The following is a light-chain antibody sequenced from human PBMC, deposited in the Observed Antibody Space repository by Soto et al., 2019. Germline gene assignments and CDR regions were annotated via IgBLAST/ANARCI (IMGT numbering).Light chain of an antibody. Sequence: QSALTQPAAVSGSTGQSITISCTGTSRDVGGYNSVSWYQQHPGKAPKLMIYDVNNRPSGVSNRFSGSKSGNTASLTISGLQAEDEADYYCSSYTSSTTLLFGGGTQLTVL. CDR1: SRDVGGYNS. J-gene: IGLJ2*01. V-gene: IGLV2-14*03. CDR3: SSYTSSTTLL. CDR2: DVN.